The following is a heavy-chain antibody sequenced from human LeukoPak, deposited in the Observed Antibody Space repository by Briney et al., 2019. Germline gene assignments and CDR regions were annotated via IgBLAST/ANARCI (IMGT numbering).Heavy chain of an antibody. CDR3: VKKVGANCPYDY. Sequence: GGSLRLSCSASGVTFSSYAIHWVRQAPGKGLEYVSAISTNGDSTHYADPVKGRFTISRDNSKNTLHLQMSSLRTEDTAVYYCVKKVGANCPYDYWGQGALVTVSS. V-gene: IGHV3-64D*09. J-gene: IGHJ4*02. CDR1: GVTFSSYA. D-gene: IGHD3-16*01. CDR2: ISTNGDST.